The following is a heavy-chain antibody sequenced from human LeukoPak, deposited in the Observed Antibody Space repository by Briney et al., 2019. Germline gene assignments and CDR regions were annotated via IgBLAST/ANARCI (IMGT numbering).Heavy chain of an antibody. Sequence: GGSLRLSCSASGFTFSTYAMHWVRQAPGKGLEYVSAISTNGGATYYADSVKGRFTMSRDNSKNTLYLQMNSLRAEDTAVYYCARALLVRNGYNYSPNYFDYWGQGTLVTVSS. CDR3: ARALLVRNGYNYSPNYFDY. J-gene: IGHJ4*02. D-gene: IGHD5-24*01. CDR1: GFTFSTYA. V-gene: IGHV3-64*04. CDR2: ISTNGGAT.